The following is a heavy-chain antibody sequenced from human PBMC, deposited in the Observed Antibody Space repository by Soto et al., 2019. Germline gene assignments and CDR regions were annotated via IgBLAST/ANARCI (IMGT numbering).Heavy chain of an antibody. J-gene: IGHJ4*02. CDR2: INHFGST. CDR3: GTFFGLSH. D-gene: IGHD3-3*01. Sequence: QVQLQQWSAGLLKPSETLSLTCAVYGGSFSGYHWSWIRQPPGKGLEWIGEINHFGSTNYNPSLKSRVTISVDTSKNQFSLNLSSVTAADTAVYYCGTFFGLSHWGQGTLVTVSS. CDR1: GGSFSGYH. V-gene: IGHV4-34*01.